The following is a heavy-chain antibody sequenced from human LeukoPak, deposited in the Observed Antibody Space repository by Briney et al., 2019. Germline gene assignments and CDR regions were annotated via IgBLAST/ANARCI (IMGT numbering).Heavy chain of an antibody. CDR3: AKATHDRKPGRLWFGELFDY. V-gene: IGHV3-23*01. CDR1: GFTFSSYA. Sequence: PGGSLRLSCAASGFTFSSYAMSWVRQAPGKGLEWVSAISGSGGSTYYADSVKGRFTISRDNSKNTLYLQMNSLRAEDTAVYYCAKATHDRKPGRLWFGELFDYWGQGTLVTVSS. CDR2: ISGSGGST. D-gene: IGHD3-10*01. J-gene: IGHJ4*02.